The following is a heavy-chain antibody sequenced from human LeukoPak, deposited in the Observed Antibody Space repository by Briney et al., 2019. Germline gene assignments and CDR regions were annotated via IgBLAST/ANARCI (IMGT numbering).Heavy chain of an antibody. CDR2: IYTSGST. Sequence: TLSLTCTVSGGSISRGSYYWSWIRQPAGTGLEWIGRIYTSGSTNYNPSLKSRVTMSLDTSKNQVSLNLRSVTAADTAVYYCARESSAAAGDCWGQGTLVTVSS. CDR3: ARESSAAAGDC. D-gene: IGHD6-13*01. CDR1: GGSISRGSYY. J-gene: IGHJ4*02. V-gene: IGHV4-61*02.